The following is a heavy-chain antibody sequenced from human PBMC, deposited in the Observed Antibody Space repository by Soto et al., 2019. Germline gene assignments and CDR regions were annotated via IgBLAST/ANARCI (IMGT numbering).Heavy chain of an antibody. CDR3: ARRVQYSRGLDV. CDR2: VHESGAT. D-gene: IGHD2-15*01. J-gene: IGHJ6*02. Sequence: QVQLQESGPGLVKPSETLSLTCTVSGGAISSYYWNWIRQSPGKGLEWIGYVHESGATNYNPSLQSRVTISADTSKNRFSLKLNSVTAADTAVYYCARRVQYSRGLDVWGQGTTVTVPS. CDR1: GGAISSYY. V-gene: IGHV4-59*08.